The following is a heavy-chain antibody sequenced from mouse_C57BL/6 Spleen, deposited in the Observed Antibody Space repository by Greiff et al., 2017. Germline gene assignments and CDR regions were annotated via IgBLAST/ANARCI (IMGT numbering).Heavy chain of an antibody. CDR1: GFNINDYY. CDR2: IDPENGDT. CDR3: TTDNGCPDYLGY. D-gene: IGHD2-2*01. V-gene: IGHV14-4*01. J-gene: IGHJ2*01. Sequence: VQLQQSGAELVRPGASVKLSCTASGFNINDYYMHWVKQRPEQGLEWIGWIDPENGDTEYAAKFQGKATVTADTSSNTAYLQLSSLTSEDTAVYYCTTDNGCPDYLGYWGKGTTLTVSS.